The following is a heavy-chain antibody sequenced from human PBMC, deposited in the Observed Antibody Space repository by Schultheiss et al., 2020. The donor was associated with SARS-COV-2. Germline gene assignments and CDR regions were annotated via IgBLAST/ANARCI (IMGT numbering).Heavy chain of an antibody. V-gene: IGHV3-23*01. CDR3: ARLSAAAGYDTFDY. CDR2: ISGSGGST. CDR1: GFTFSNYY. J-gene: IGHJ4*02. Sequence: GESLKISCAASGFTFSNYYMSWIRQAPGKGLEWVSAISGSGGSTYYADSVKGRFTISRDNSKNTLYLQMNNLRAEDTAVYYCARLSAAAGYDTFDYWGQGTLVTVSS. D-gene: IGHD6-13*01.